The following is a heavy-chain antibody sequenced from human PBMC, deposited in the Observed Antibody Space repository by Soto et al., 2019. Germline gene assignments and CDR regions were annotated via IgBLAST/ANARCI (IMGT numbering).Heavy chain of an antibody. V-gene: IGHV4-34*01. CDR2: INHRGRT. D-gene: IGHD3-3*01. CDR1: GGSFSGYY. CDR3: ARGQGFWSGYPFDY. J-gene: IGHJ4*02. Sequence: PSETLSLTCAVYGGSFSGYYWTWIRQPPGKGLEWIGEINHRGRTKYNPSLKSRVTISVDTSKNQFSLNLSSVTAADTAVYYCARGQGFWSGYPFDYWGPGTLVTVSS.